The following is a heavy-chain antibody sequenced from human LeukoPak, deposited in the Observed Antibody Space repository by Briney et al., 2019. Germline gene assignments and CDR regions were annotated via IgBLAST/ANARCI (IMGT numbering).Heavy chain of an antibody. V-gene: IGHV3-9*01. Sequence: PGGSLRLSCAASGFTLGDYDIHWVRQAPGKGPEWVSSISSNSDTIAYAEPVKGRFTISRDNSKNTLYLQMNSLRAEDTAVYCCAKSLSFRSGWYDYWGQGTLVTVSS. CDR1: GFTLGDYD. J-gene: IGHJ4*02. CDR3: AKSLSFRSGWYDY. CDR2: ISSNSDTI. D-gene: IGHD6-19*01.